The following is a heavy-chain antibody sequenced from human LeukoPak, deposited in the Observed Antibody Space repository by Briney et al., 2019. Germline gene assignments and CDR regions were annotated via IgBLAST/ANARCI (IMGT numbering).Heavy chain of an antibody. D-gene: IGHD1-26*01. CDR3: ARDHELLGGDY. V-gene: IGHV4-39*07. Sequence: ASQTLSLTCTVSGGSISSSSYYWGWIRQPPGKGLEWIGSIYYSGSTYYNPSLKSRVTISVDTSKNQFSLKLSSVTAADTAVYYCARDHELLGGDYWGQGALVTVSS. CDR1: GGSISSSSYY. CDR2: IYYSGST. J-gene: IGHJ4*02.